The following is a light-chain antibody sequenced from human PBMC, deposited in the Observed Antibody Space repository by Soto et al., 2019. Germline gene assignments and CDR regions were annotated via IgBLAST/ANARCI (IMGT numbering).Light chain of an antibody. V-gene: IGKV2-30*01. Sequence: DVVMTQSPLSLPVTLGQPASISCRSSQSLVYSDGYTYLNWFQQRPGQSPRRLIYKVSNRDCGVPDRFSGSGSGTVLTLKISRVEAEGVGIYSCMQGTHWPPTCGQGTKVDIK. CDR2: KVS. J-gene: IGKJ1*01. CDR1: QSLVYSDGYTY. CDR3: MQGTHWPPT.